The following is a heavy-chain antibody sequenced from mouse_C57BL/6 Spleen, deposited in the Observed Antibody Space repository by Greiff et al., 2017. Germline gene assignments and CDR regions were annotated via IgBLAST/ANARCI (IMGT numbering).Heavy chain of an antibody. D-gene: IGHD1-1*01. J-gene: IGHJ4*01. CDR1: GYTFTSYG. V-gene: IGHV1-81*01. Sequence: VQLQQSGAELARPGASVKLSCKASGYTFTSYGISWVKQRTGQGLEWIGEIYPRSGNTYYNEKFKGKATLTADKSSSTAYMELRSLTSEDSAVYFYEREGFGRGGAMDYWGQGTSVTVSS. CDR2: IYPRSGNT. CDR3: EREGFGRGGAMDY.